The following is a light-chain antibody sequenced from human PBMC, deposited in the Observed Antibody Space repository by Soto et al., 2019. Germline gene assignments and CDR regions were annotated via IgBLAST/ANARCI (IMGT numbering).Light chain of an antibody. J-gene: IGLJ1*01. CDR3: ISHGGANNFYL. Sequence: QSVLTQPASVSGSPGQSITISCSGTSSDIGSYNHVAWYQQFPGKSPKLMIYAVSDRPSGVSDRFSGSKSGITASLTISGLQTEDGADYYCISHGGANNFYLFGTGTKVTVL. CDR2: AVS. CDR1: SSDIGSYNH. V-gene: IGLV2-14*03.